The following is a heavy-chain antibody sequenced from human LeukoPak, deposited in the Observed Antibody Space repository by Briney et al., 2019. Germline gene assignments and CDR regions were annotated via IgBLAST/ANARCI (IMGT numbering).Heavy chain of an antibody. D-gene: IGHD6-13*01. Sequence: PGGSLRLSCAASGFTFSSYSMNWVRQAPGKGLEWVSSISSSSSSYIYYADSVKGRFTISRDNAKNSLYLQMNSLRAEDTAVYYCARGSSSWPTGGNYWGQGTLVTVSS. CDR3: ARGSSSWPTGGNY. CDR1: GFTFSSYS. J-gene: IGHJ4*02. V-gene: IGHV3-21*01. CDR2: ISSSSSSYI.